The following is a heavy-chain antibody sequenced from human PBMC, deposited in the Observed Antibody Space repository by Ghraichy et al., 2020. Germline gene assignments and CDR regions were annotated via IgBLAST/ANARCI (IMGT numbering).Heavy chain of an antibody. V-gene: IGHV3-7*01. J-gene: IGHJ3*02. CDR1: GFTFSSYW. D-gene: IGHD2-2*02. Sequence: GGSLRLSCAASGFTFSSYWMSWVRQAPGKGLEWVANIKQDGSEKYYVDSVKGRFTISRDNAKNSLYLQMNSLRAEDTAVYYCARVKYYCSSTSCYKDAFDIWGQGTMVTVSS. CDR2: IKQDGSEK. CDR3: ARVKYYCSSTSCYKDAFDI.